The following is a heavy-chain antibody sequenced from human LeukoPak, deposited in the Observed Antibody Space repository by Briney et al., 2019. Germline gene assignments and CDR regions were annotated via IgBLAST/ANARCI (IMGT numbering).Heavy chain of an antibody. CDR1: GFTFGNKF. CDR3: TSPISSHY. J-gene: IGHJ4*02. CDR2: ISTDGSSP. V-gene: IGHV3-74*01. Sequence: PGGSLRLSCAASGFTFGNKFMHWVRQAPGKGLVWVSRISTDGSSPSYADSVKGRFTISRDNAENTLYLQMNSLRAEDTAIYYCTSPISSHYWGQGTLVTVSS.